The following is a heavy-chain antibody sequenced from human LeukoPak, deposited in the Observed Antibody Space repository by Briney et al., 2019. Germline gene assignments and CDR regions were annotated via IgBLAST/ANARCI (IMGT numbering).Heavy chain of an antibody. CDR1: GGSISSYY. D-gene: IGHD1-26*01. J-gene: IGHJ4*02. CDR3: AREERATAPGVYDY. Sequence: SETLSLTCTVSGGSISSYYWSWIRQPAGKGLEWIGRIYTSGSTNYSPSLKSRVTMSVDTSKNQFSLKLSSVTAADTAVYYCAREERATAPGVYDYWGQGTLVTVSS. V-gene: IGHV4-4*07. CDR2: IYTSGST.